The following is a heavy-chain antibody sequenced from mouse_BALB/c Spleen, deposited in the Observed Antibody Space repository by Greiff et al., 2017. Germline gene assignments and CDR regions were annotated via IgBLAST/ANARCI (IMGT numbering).Heavy chain of an antibody. CDR3: ARRYCGSSLDY. D-gene: IGHD1-1*01. Sequence: EVQRQQSGAELVKPGASVKLSCTASGFNIKDTYMHWVNQRPEQGLEWIGRIDPANGNTKYDPKFQGKATITADTSSNTAYLQLSSLTSEATAVYYCARRYCGSSLDYWGQGTTLTVSS. J-gene: IGHJ2*01. V-gene: IGHV14-3*02. CDR2: IDPANGNT. CDR1: GFNIKDTY.